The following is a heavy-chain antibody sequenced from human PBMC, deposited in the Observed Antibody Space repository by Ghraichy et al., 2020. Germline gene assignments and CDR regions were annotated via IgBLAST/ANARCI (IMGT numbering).Heavy chain of an antibody. V-gene: IGHV4-34*01. J-gene: IGHJ4*02. CDR2: INHSGST. CDR3: ARGIFRSGWYLADY. Sequence: SETLSLTCAVYGGSFSGYYWSWIRQPPGKGLEWIGEINHSGSTNYNPSLKSRVTISVDTSKNQFSLKLSSVTAADTAVYYCARGIFRSGWYLADYWGQGTLVTVSS. CDR1: GGSFSGYY. D-gene: IGHD6-19*01.